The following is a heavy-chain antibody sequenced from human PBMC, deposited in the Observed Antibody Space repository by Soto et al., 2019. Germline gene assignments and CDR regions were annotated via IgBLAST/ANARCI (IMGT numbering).Heavy chain of an antibody. D-gene: IGHD6-19*01. Sequence: GGSLRLSCAASGFTFSSYGMHWVRQAPGKGLEWVAVISYDGSNKYYADSVKGRFTISRDNSKNTLYLQMNSLRAEDTAVYYCAKESCRGGSGCQTLDYWGQGTLVTVSS. CDR3: AKESCRGGSGCQTLDY. CDR2: ISYDGSNK. J-gene: IGHJ4*02. V-gene: IGHV3-30*18. CDR1: GFTFSSYG.